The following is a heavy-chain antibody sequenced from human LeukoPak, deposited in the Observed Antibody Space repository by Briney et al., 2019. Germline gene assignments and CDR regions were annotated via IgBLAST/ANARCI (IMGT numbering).Heavy chain of an antibody. CDR1: GYTFTGYY. CDR3: ATRITMVRGVWGVDY. J-gene: IGHJ4*02. V-gene: IGHV1-2*02. CDR2: INPNSGGT. Sequence: ASVKVSCKASGYTFTGYYMHWVRQAPGQGLEWMGWINPNSGGTNYAQKFQGRVTMTRDTSISTAYMELSRLRSDDTAVYYCATRITMVRGVWGVDYWGQGTLVTVSS. D-gene: IGHD3-10*01.